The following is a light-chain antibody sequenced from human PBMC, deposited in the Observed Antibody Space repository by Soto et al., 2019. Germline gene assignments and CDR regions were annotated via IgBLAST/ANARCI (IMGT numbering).Light chain of an antibody. J-gene: IGKJ1*01. CDR2: GAS. CDR3: QQYNTYSQT. Sequence: DIQVTQSPSALSGXVGXXXXXXXXASQTISSSLAWYXXKQGKXXKXXIYGASSLERGVPSRFSGNGSGTEFTISISSLQPDDCETYYGQQYNTYSQTFGQGTKVDIK. V-gene: IGKV1-5*01. CDR1: QTISSS.